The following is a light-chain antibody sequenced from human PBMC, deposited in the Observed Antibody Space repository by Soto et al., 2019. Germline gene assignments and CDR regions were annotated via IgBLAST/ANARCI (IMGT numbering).Light chain of an antibody. Sequence: DIQMTQPPSSVAASVGDRVILTCRASQDIGNLLAWYQQKPGKAPKLLIYFGSNLQTGVPSRFSGSGSGTDFTLTISSLQPEDLATYYCQQADSFPLTFGRGTRVEIK. J-gene: IGKJ4*01. V-gene: IGKV1-12*01. CDR2: FGS. CDR3: QQADSFPLT. CDR1: QDIGNL.